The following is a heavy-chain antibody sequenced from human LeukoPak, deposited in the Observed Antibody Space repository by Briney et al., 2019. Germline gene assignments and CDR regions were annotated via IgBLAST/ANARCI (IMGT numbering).Heavy chain of an antibody. D-gene: IGHD3-3*01. CDR1: TFSFSNYG. J-gene: IGHJ3*02. Sequence: GGSLRLSCAASTFSFSNYGMHWVRQVPGKGLEWLAFIQYDGSDKYYADSVKGRFTISRDNAKNSLSLQMNSLTVEDTAIYYCARVFQGVEDAFDIWGQGTMVTVSS. CDR2: IQYDGSDK. V-gene: IGHV3-30*02. CDR3: ARVFQGVEDAFDI.